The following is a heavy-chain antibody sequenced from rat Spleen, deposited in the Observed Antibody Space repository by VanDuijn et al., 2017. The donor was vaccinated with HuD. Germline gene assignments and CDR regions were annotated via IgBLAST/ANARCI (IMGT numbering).Heavy chain of an antibody. CDR3: ATDPGYYGLTHYFDY. D-gene: IGHD1-6*01. J-gene: IGHJ2*01. CDR2: ISPSGGST. CDR1: GFTFSDYY. V-gene: IGHV5-27*01. Sequence: EVQLVESDGGLVQPGRSLKLSCAASGFTFSDYYMAWVRQAPAKGLEWVATISPSGGSTYYRDSVKGRFTISRDNAKSTLYLQMGSLRSEDTATYYCATDPGYYGLTHYFDYWGQGVMVTVSS.